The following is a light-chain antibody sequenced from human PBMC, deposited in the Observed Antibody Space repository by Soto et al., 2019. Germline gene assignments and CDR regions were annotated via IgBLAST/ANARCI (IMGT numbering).Light chain of an antibody. CDR3: QQYGTSPRT. J-gene: IGKJ1*01. CDR1: QSASTY. CDR2: DAS. V-gene: IGKV3-20*01. Sequence: ENVVTQSPGSLSLSPGERATLSCRASQSASTYLAWYQQKPGQAPRLLIYDASTRATGIPDRFSGSGSGTDFTLSINRLEPEDFAVYYCQQYGTSPRTFGQVTKVDIK.